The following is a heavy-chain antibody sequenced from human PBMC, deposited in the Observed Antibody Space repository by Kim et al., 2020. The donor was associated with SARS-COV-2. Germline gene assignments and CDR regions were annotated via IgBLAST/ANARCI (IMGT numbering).Heavy chain of an antibody. D-gene: IGHD6-13*01. Sequence: GNGPFTLTRDNSKNTLYLQMNSLRAEDTAVYYCAKDLSSSWRYYYGMDVWGQGTTVTVSS. V-gene: IGHV3-23*01. CDR3: AKDLSSSWRYYYGMDV. J-gene: IGHJ6*02.